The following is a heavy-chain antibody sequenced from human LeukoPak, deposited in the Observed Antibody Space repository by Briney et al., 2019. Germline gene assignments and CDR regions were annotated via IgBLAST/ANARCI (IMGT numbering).Heavy chain of an antibody. CDR2: IYYSGST. CDR3: ARGDLVAPFDY. J-gene: IGHJ4*02. D-gene: IGHD2-2*01. CDR1: GGSISSYY. V-gene: IGHV4-59*01. Sequence: SETLSLTCTVSGGSISSYYWSWIRQPPGKGLEWIGYIYYSGSTNYNPSLKSRVTISVDTSKNQFSLKLSSVTAADTAVYYCARGDLVAPFDYWGQGTLVTVSS.